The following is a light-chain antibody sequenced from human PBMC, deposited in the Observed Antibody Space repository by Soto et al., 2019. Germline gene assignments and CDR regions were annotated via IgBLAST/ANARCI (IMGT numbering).Light chain of an antibody. CDR3: QQYGSAPRVYT. CDR1: QSVSSSY. Sequence: EIVLTQSPGTLSLSPGERATLSCRASQSVSSSYLAWYQQKPGQAPRLLIYGASSRATGIPDRFSGSGSGTDFTLTISTLEPEDFAVYYCQQYGSAPRVYTFGQGTKLEIK. V-gene: IGKV3-20*01. CDR2: GAS. J-gene: IGKJ2*01.